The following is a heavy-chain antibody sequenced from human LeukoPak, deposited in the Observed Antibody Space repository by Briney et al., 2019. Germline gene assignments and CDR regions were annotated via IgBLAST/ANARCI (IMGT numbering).Heavy chain of an antibody. CDR1: GGSISSYY. Sequence: PSETLSLTCTVAGGSISSYYWSWIRQPPGKGLEWIGYIHYSGSTNYNPSLKSRVTISVDTSKNQFSLKLSSVTAADTAVYYCARLPWLRRAFDIWGQGAMVTVSS. CDR3: ARLPWLRRAFDI. J-gene: IGHJ3*02. V-gene: IGHV4-59*08. D-gene: IGHD3-22*01. CDR2: IHYSGST.